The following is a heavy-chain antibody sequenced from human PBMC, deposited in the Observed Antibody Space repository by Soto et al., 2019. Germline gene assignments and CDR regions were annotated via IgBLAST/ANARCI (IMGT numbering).Heavy chain of an antibody. J-gene: IGHJ6*03. Sequence: PSETLSLTCTVSGGSISSYYLSWIRQPPGKGLEWIGYIYYSGSTNYNPSLKSRVTISVDTSKNQFSLKLSSVTAADTAVYYCARAIYRKAYYYYMDVWGKGTTVTVSS. CDR3: ARAIYRKAYYYYMDV. CDR1: GGSISSYY. D-gene: IGHD4-4*01. CDR2: IYYSGST. V-gene: IGHV4-59*01.